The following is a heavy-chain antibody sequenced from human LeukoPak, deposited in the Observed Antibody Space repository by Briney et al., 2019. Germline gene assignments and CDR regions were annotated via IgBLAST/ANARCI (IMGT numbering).Heavy chain of an antibody. D-gene: IGHD2-8*01. V-gene: IGHV1-69*01. Sequence: SVKVSCKASGGTFSSYAISWVRQAPGQGLEWMGGIIPIFGTANYAQKFQGRVTITADESTSTAYMELSSLRSEDTAVYYCARCGMLALGYYYYYYMDAWGKGTTVTVSS. CDR1: GGTFSSYA. CDR3: ARCGMLALGYYYYYYMDA. J-gene: IGHJ6*03. CDR2: IIPIFGTA.